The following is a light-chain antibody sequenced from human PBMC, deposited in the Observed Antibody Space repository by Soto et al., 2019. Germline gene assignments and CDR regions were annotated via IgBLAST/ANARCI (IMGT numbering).Light chain of an antibody. J-gene: IGLJ1*01. CDR1: NIGSKS. CDR2: YDS. V-gene: IGLV3-21*04. CDR3: QVWDSSSDPRGV. Sequence: SYELTQPPSVSVAPGKTARITCGGNNIGSKSVHWYQQKPGQAHVLVIYYDSDRPSGIPERFSGSNSGNTATLTISRVEAGDEADYYCQVWDSSSDPRGVFGTGTKLTVL.